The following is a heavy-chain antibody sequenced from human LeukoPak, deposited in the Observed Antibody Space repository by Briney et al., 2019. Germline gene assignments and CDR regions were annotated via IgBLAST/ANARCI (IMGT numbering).Heavy chain of an antibody. Sequence: GGSLRLSCAASGFTFSSYAMSWVRQAPGKGLEWVSAISGSGGSTYYADSVKGRFTISRDNSKNTLYLQMNSLRAEDTAVYYCAHDYGDRQNFDYWGQGTLVTVSS. V-gene: IGHV3-23*01. CDR2: ISGSGGST. CDR3: AHDYGDRQNFDY. D-gene: IGHD4-17*01. J-gene: IGHJ4*02. CDR1: GFTFSSYA.